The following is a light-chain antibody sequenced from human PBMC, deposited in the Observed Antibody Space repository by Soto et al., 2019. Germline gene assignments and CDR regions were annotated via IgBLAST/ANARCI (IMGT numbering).Light chain of an antibody. V-gene: IGKV2-28*01. Sequence: DIVMTQSPLSLPVTPGEPASISCRSSQSLLHSNGYNCLDWYLQKPGQSPQLLIYLGSNRASGVPDRFSSSGSGTDFTLKISRVEAEDVGVHYCMQALQTPRSFGGGTKVEIK. CDR2: LGS. CDR3: MQALQTPRS. J-gene: IGKJ4*01. CDR1: QSLLHSNGYNC.